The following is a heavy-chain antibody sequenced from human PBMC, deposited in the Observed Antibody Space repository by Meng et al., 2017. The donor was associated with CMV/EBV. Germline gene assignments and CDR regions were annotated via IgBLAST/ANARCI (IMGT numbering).Heavy chain of an antibody. CDR3: AREGIRYFDWLLPGYYFDY. Sequence: SVKVSCKASGYTFTSYDINWVRQAPGQGLEWMGRIIPILGIANYAQKFQGRVTITADKSTSTAYMELSSLRSEDTAVYYCAREGIRYFDWLLPGYYFDYWGQGTLVTVSS. V-gene: IGHV1-69*04. D-gene: IGHD3-9*01. J-gene: IGHJ4*02. CDR2: IIPILGIA. CDR1: GYTFTSYD.